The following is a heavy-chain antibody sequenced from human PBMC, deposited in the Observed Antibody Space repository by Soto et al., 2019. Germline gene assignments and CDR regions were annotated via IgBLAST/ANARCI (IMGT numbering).Heavy chain of an antibody. J-gene: IGHJ4*02. V-gene: IGHV1-18*01. CDR1: GYTFTSSG. D-gene: IGHD1-26*01. CDR2: ISAYNGET. CDR3: ARESGSYMYVSD. Sequence: QVQLVQSGAEVKKPGASVKVSCKASGYTFTSSGFSWVRQAPGQGLEWMAWISAYNGETHYAQKFQGRVTMTTDTSKSTSYMELRSMRSDATAVYYCARESGSYMYVSDWGQGTLVTVSS.